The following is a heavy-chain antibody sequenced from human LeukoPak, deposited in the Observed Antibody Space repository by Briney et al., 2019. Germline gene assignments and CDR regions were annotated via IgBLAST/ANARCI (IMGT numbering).Heavy chain of an antibody. J-gene: IGHJ4*02. CDR1: GFTVSSSY. V-gene: IGHV3-53*01. CDR3: ARRHLTSGSIDS. D-gene: IGHD4-11*01. Sequence: PGGSLRLSCAASGFTVSSSYMSWGPQAPGKGLEWISIIYHSGSTNYADSVKGRFTISRDNSKNTLFLQMNSLRAEDTAVYYCARRHLTSGSIDSWGQGTLVTVAS. CDR2: IYHSGST.